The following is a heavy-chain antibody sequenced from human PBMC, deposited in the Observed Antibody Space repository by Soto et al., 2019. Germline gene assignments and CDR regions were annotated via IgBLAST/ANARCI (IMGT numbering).Heavy chain of an antibody. J-gene: IGHJ6*02. CDR1: GFTFDDYT. CDR2: ISWDGGST. D-gene: IGHD5-12*01. Sequence: GGSLRLSCAASGFTFDDYTMHWVRQAPGKGLEWVSLISWDGGSTYYADSVKGRFTISRDNSKNSLYLQMNSLRTEDTALYYCAKGGGYGYYYYGMDVWGQGTTVTVSS. CDR3: AKGGGYGYYYYGMDV. V-gene: IGHV3-43*01.